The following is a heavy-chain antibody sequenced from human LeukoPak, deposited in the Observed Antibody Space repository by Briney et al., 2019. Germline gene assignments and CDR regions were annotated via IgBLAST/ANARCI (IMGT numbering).Heavy chain of an antibody. D-gene: IGHD1-26*01. CDR1: GYSISSGYF. J-gene: IGHJ4*02. CDR3: ARDALVGVYYFDL. V-gene: IGHV4-38-2*02. CDR2: FYHSGIT. Sequence: SETLSLTCTVSGYSISSGYFWGWIRQPPGKGLEWIGSFYHSGITYYNPSLKSRVTISVDTSKNQFSLKLSSVTAADTAVYYCARDALVGVYYFDLWGQGTLVTVSS.